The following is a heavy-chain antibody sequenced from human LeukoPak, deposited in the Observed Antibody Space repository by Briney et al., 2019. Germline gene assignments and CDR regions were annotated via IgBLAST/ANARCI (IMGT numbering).Heavy chain of an antibody. D-gene: IGHD3-10*02. J-gene: IGHJ4*02. CDR2: IYYSGST. CDR1: GGSISSYY. CDR3: ARGSSRYVLNY. Sequence: PSETLSLTCTVSGGSISSYYWSWIRQPPGKGLEWIGYIYYSGSTSYNPSLKSRVTISVDTSKNQFSLKLSSVTAADTAVYYCARGSSRYVLNYWGQGTLVTVSS. V-gene: IGHV4-59*01.